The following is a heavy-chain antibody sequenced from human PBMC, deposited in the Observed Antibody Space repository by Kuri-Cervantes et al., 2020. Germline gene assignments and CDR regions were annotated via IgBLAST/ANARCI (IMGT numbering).Heavy chain of an antibody. CDR3: TTDPPRVAVAGTFVDY. CDR1: GFIFSGSA. CDR2: IRSKGNNYAT. V-gene: IGHV3-73*01. D-gene: IGHD6-19*01. J-gene: IGHJ4*02. Sequence: GESLKISCAASGFIFSGSAIHWLRQASGKGLEWVGRIRSKGNNYATGYGASVKGRFTISRDDSKNTLYLQMNSLKTEDTAVYYCTTDPPRVAVAGTFVDYWGQGTLVTVSS.